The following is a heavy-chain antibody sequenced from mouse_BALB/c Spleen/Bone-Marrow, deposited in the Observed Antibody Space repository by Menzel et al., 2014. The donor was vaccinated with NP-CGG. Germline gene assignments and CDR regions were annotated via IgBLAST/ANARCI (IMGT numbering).Heavy chain of an antibody. CDR3: ARDYYGSSFDY. CDR2: IYPGDGDT. Sequence: VQLQEPGPELVKPGASVKISCKASGYAFSSSWMNWVKQRPGQGLEWIGRIYPGDGDTNYNGKFKGKATLTADKSSSTAHMQFSSLTSVDSAVYFCARDYYGSSFDYWGQGTTLTVSS. D-gene: IGHD1-1*01. CDR1: GYAFSSSW. V-gene: IGHV1-82*01. J-gene: IGHJ2*01.